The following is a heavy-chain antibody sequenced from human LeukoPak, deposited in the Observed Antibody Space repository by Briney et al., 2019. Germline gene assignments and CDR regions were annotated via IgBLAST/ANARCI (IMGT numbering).Heavy chain of an antibody. Sequence: SETLSLTRTVSGGSISSYYWSWIRQPPGKGLEWIGYIYHSGSTYYNLSLKSRVTISVDRSKNQFSLKLSSVTAADTAVYYCARGEGYCSSTSCWYNWFDPWGQGTLVTVSS. CDR2: IYHSGST. V-gene: IGHV4-59*12. CDR1: GGSISSYY. D-gene: IGHD2-2*01. CDR3: ARGEGYCSSTSCWYNWFDP. J-gene: IGHJ5*02.